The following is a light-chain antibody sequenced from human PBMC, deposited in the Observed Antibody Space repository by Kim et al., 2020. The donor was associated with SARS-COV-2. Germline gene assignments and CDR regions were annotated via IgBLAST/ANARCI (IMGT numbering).Light chain of an antibody. CDR1: QDISNY. V-gene: IGKV1-33*01. CDR3: QQYDNLPLMYT. J-gene: IGKJ2*01. CDR2: DAS. Sequence: SVGDRVTITCQASQDISNYLNWYQQKPGKAPKLLIYDASNLETGVPSRFSGSGSGTDFTFTISSLQPEDIATYYCQQYDNLPLMYTFGQGTKLEIK.